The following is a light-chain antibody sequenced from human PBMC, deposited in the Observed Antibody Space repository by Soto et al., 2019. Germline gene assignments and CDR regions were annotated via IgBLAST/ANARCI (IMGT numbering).Light chain of an antibody. J-gene: IGKJ2*01. CDR1: QSISSY. CDR3: QQSYSIFMYT. Sequence: DIQMTQSPSSLSASVGDRVTITCRASQSISSYLNWYQQKPGKAPKLLIYAAYSLQSGVPSRFSGSGSGTDLTLTISSLQPEDFATYYCQQSYSIFMYTFGQGTKLEIK. V-gene: IGKV1-39*01. CDR2: AAY.